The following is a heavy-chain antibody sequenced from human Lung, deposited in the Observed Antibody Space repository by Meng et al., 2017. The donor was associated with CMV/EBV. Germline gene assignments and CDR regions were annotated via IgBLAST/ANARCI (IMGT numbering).Heavy chain of an antibody. Sequence: GESXKISCAASGLTFSSYAMHWVRQAPGKGLEWVAVISYDGSNKYYADSVKGRFTISRDNSKNTLYLQMNSLRAEDTAVYYCARESSGYYSYWGQGTLVTVSS. CDR2: ISYDGSNK. V-gene: IGHV3-30-3*01. CDR3: ARESSGYYSY. D-gene: IGHD3-22*01. CDR1: GLTFSSYA. J-gene: IGHJ4*02.